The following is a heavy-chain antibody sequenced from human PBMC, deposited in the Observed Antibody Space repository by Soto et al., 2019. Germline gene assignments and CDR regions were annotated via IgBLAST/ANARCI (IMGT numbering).Heavy chain of an antibody. J-gene: IGHJ6*02. CDR3: ARGGGYDCWSGPSYYYYGMDV. CDR2: IYYSGST. D-gene: IGHD3-3*01. V-gene: IGHV4-61*01. Sequence: SETLSLTCTVSGGSVSSGSYYWSWIRQPPGKGLEWIGYIYYSGSTNYNPSLKSRVTISVDTSKNQFSLKLSSVTAADTAVYYCARGGGYDCWSGPSYYYYGMDVWGQGTTVTVSS. CDR1: GGSVSSGSYY.